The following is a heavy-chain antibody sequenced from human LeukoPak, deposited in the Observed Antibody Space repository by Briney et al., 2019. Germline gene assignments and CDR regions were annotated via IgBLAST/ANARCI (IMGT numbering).Heavy chain of an antibody. J-gene: IGHJ2*01. CDR2: IIPIFGTA. CDR3: ARDLLGVTLAFDL. V-gene: IGHV1-69*05. D-gene: IGHD2-8*01. CDR1: GGTFSSYA. Sequence: SVKVSCKASGGTFSSYAISWVRQAPGQGLEWMGRIIPIFGTANYAQKFQGRVTITTDESTSTAYMELSSLRSEDTAVYYCARDLLGVTLAFDLWGRGTLVTVSS.